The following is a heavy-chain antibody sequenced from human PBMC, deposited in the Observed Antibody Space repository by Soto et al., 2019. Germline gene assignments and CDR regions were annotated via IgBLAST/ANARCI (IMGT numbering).Heavy chain of an antibody. V-gene: IGHV4-34*01. Sequence: SETLSLTCAVYGGSFSGYYWSWIRQPPGKGLEWIGEINHSGSTNYNPSLESRVTISVDTSKNQFSLKLSSVTASYTAVYYCATSRRTSAAFDIWGQGTMVTVSS. CDR1: GGSFSGYY. D-gene: IGHD1-7*01. CDR2: INHSGST. CDR3: ATSRRTSAAFDI. J-gene: IGHJ3*02.